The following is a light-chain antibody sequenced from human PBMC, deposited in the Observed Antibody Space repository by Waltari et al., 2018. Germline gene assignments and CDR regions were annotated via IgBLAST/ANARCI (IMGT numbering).Light chain of an antibody. Sequence: QSALTQPRTVSGSPGQADTTSCTRPRIYAGGYTHASWYQQHPGKAPKLMIYDVSKRPSGVPDRFSGSKSGNTASLTISGLQAEDEADYYCCSYAGSYHVFGTGTKVTVL. CDR2: DVS. V-gene: IGLV2-11*01. J-gene: IGLJ1*01. CDR3: CSYAGSYHV. CDR1: RIYAGGYTH.